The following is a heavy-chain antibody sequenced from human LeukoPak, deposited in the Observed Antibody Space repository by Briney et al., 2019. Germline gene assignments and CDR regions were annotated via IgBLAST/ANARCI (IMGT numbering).Heavy chain of an antibody. J-gene: IGHJ5*02. Sequence: TSETLSLTCTVSGGSISSYYWSWIRQPPGKGLEWIGYIYYSGSTIYNPSLKNRVTISVDTSKNQFSLKLSSVTAADTAVYYCARAGVVAATTNWFDPWGQGTLVTVSS. D-gene: IGHD2-15*01. V-gene: IGHV4-59*08. CDR1: GGSISSYY. CDR3: ARAGVVAATTNWFDP. CDR2: IYYSGST.